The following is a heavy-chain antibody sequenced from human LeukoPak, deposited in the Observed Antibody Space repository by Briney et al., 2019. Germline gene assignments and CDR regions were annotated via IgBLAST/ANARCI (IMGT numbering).Heavy chain of an antibody. J-gene: IGHJ5*02. D-gene: IGHD3-16*02. Sequence: SETLSLTCAVYGGSFSGYYWSWIRQPPGKGLEWIGEINHSGSTNYNPSLKSRVTISVDTSKNQFSLKLSSVTAADTAVYYCARGRGYYDYVWGSYRRAAENKNWFDPWGQGTLVTVSS. CDR3: ARGRGYYDYVWGSYRRAAENKNWFDP. V-gene: IGHV4-34*01. CDR1: GGSFSGYY. CDR2: INHSGST.